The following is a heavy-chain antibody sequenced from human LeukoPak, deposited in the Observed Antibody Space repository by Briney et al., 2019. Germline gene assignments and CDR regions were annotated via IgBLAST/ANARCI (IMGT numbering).Heavy chain of an antibody. V-gene: IGHV4-34*01. CDR1: GASFSYDY. CDR2: INHSGSI. J-gene: IGHJ5*01. D-gene: IGHD7-27*01. CDR3: AKGVWAPRFDS. Sequence: SETLSLTCAVYGASFSYDYWSWIRQAPGKGLEWIGEINHSGSITYNPSLKSRVTISAEKSKSQFSLRLTSVTAAGPAVYYCAKGVWAPRFDSWGQGTLVTVSS.